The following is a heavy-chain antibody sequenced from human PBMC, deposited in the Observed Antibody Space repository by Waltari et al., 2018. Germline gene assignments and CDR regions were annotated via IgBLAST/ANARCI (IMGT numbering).Heavy chain of an antibody. Sequence: EVQLVESGGGLVQPGGSLRLSCAASGFTFSAYRMHWVRQAPGKGLGWVSLINAEGRATLDADSVKGRFTISRDNSKNTLYLQMNSLRAEDTAVYYCARPVGATSYYFDYWGQGTLVTVSS. CDR2: INAEGRAT. V-gene: IGHV3-74*01. CDR3: ARPVGATSYYFDY. J-gene: IGHJ4*02. CDR1: GFTFSAYR. D-gene: IGHD1-26*01.